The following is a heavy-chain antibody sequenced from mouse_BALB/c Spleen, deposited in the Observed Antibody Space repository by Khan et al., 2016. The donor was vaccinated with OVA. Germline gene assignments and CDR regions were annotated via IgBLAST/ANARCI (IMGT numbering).Heavy chain of an antibody. CDR2: IYPGNVSP. Sequence: QVQLQQPGPELVKPGASVRISCKASGYTFTSYYIHWVKQRPGQGLEWIGWIYPGNVSPKYNERFKGKATLTADKSSSTAYMQLSSLTSEDSVVYFCARAGYGSFAYWGQGTLVTVSA. V-gene: IGHV1S56*01. CDR3: ARAGYGSFAY. J-gene: IGHJ3*01. CDR1: GYTFTSYY. D-gene: IGHD2-2*01.